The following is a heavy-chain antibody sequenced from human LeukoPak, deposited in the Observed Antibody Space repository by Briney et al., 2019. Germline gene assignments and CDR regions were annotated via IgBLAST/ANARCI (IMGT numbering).Heavy chain of an antibody. CDR2: ISGSGGRT. CDR3: ARVTYGSGTYGAFDY. CDR1: RFTFSSYG. D-gene: IGHD3-10*01. J-gene: IGHJ4*02. V-gene: IGHV3-23*01. Sequence: PGGSLRLSCAASRFTFSSYGMSWVRQAPGRGLECVSSISGSGGRTYYADSVKGHFTISRDTSKNTLYLQMNCLRAEDTAVYYCARVTYGSGTYGAFDYWGQGTLVTVSS.